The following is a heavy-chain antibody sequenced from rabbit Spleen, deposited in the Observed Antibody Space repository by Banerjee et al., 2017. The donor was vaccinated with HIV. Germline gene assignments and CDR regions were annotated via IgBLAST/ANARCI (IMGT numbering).Heavy chain of an antibody. D-gene: IGHD2-1*01. CDR1: GFSFSSSYY. CDR3: ARGSAAMTMVITGYYLSL. CDR2: IYGGDGSST. Sequence: QEQLVESGGGLVKPGGTLTLTCTASGFSFSSSYYMCWVRQAPGKGLEWIGCIYGGDGSSTAYANWAKGRFTISKTSSTTVPLQMTSLTAADTATYFCARGSAAMTMVITGYYLSLWGPGTLVTVS. V-gene: IGHV1S45*01. J-gene: IGHJ6*01.